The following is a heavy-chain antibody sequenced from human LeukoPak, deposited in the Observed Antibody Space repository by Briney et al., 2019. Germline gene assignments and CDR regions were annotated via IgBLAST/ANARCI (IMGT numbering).Heavy chain of an antibody. Sequence: AGGSLRLSCAASGLTFSSYEMNWVRQAPGKGLEWVSYISSSGSTIYYADSVKGRFTISRDNAKNSLYLQMNSLRAEDTAVYYCASSEAVADKRNAFDIWGQGTMVTVSS. CDR1: GLTFSSYE. V-gene: IGHV3-48*03. D-gene: IGHD6-19*01. CDR2: ISSSGSTI. CDR3: ASSEAVADKRNAFDI. J-gene: IGHJ3*02.